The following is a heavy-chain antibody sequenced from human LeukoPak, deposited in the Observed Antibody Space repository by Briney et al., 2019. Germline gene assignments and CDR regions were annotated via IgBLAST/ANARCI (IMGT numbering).Heavy chain of an antibody. D-gene: IGHD6-13*01. V-gene: IGHV5-51*01. Sequence: GESLKISCKGSGYSFTTYWIGWVRQMPGKGLEWMGIIYPVDSDTRYSPSFQGQVTISADKSITTAYPQWSSLKASDTAMYYCARVLAYSSSWYGDYWGQGTLVTVSS. CDR2: IYPVDSDT. J-gene: IGHJ4*02. CDR3: ARVLAYSSSWYGDY. CDR1: GYSFTTYW.